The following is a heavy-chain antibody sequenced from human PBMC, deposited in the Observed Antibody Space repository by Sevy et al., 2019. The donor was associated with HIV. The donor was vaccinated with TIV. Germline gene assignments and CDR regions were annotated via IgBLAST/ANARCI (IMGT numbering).Heavy chain of an antibody. V-gene: IGHV4-59*01. CDR2: IYYLGST. J-gene: IGHJ3*02. D-gene: IGHD1-26*01. CDR1: GGSISSYY. Sequence: SETLSLTCTVSGGSISSYYWSWIRQPPGKGLEWIGYIYYLGSTNYNPSFKSRVTISVDTSKNQFSLKLNSVTAADTGVYYCAGDQVDSGSRSGAFDIWGQGTMVTVSS. CDR3: AGDQVDSGSRSGAFDI.